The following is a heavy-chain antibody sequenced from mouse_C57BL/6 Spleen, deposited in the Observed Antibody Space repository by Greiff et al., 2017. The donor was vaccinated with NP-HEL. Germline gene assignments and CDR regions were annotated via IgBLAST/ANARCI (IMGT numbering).Heavy chain of an antibody. Sequence: VQLQQPGAELVRPGSSVKLSCKASGYTFTSYWMDWVKQRPGQGLEWIGNIYPSDSETHYNQKFKDKATLTVDKSSSTAYMQLSSLTSEDSAVYYCASTVVATGAYWGQGTLVTVSA. CDR2: IYPSDSET. CDR3: ASTVVATGAY. V-gene: IGHV1-61*01. J-gene: IGHJ3*01. D-gene: IGHD1-1*01. CDR1: GYTFTSYW.